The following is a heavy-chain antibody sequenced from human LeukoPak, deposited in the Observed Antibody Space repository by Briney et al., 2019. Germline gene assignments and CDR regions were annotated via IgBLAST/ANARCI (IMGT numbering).Heavy chain of an antibody. CDR2: IYYSGST. V-gene: IGHV4-59*01. Sequence: MASETLSLTCTVSSDSISSSYWSWIRQPPGKGLEWIGYIYYSGSTNYNPSLKSRVAISVDTSKNQFSLKLNSVTAADTAVYYCARGYCSSTICFQYFHHWGQGTLVTVSS. J-gene: IGHJ1*01. CDR1: SDSISSSY. D-gene: IGHD2-2*01. CDR3: ARGYCSSTICFQYFHH.